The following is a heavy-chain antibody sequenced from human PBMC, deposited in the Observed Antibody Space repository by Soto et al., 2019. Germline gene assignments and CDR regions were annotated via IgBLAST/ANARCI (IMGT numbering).Heavy chain of an antibody. CDR1: GFSLSNARMG. Sequence: ESGPTLVNPTETLTLTCPVSGFSLSNARMGVSWIRQPPGKALEWLAHIFSNDEKSYSTSLKSRLTISKDTSKSQVVLTMTNMDPVDTATYYCARTSYYYDSSGLDYWGQGTLVTVSS. V-gene: IGHV2-26*01. D-gene: IGHD3-22*01. J-gene: IGHJ4*02. CDR2: IFSNDEK. CDR3: ARTSYYYDSSGLDY.